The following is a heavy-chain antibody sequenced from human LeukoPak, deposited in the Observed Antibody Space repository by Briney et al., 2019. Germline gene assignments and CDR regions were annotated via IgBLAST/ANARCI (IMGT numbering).Heavy chain of an antibody. J-gene: IGHJ5*02. D-gene: IGHD3-10*01. V-gene: IGHV1-2*02. CDR2: INPNYGGT. CDR1: GYTFTPHD. CDR3: ARDSIGENGDNWFDP. Sequence: ASVKVSCKASGYTFTPHDMHWVRQAPGQGLEWMGWINPNYGGTNYAQKFQGRVTMTRDTSISTAYLELSRLRSDDTAVYYCARDSIGENGDNWFDPWGQGTLVTVST.